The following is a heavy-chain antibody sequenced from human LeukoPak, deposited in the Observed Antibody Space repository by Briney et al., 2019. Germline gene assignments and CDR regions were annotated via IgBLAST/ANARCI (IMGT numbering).Heavy chain of an antibody. CDR1: GFTFSSYG. CDR3: AKAIAVIGTGGIFDY. J-gene: IGHJ4*02. V-gene: IGHV3-30*18. CDR2: ISYDGDNQ. Sequence: GGSLRLSCEVSGFTFSSYGMHWVRQAPGKGLEWVAVISYDGDNQYYADSVRGRFTISRDNSKNTLYLQMNSLRAEDTAVYYCAKAIAVIGTGGIFDYWGQGTLVTVSS. D-gene: IGHD6-19*01.